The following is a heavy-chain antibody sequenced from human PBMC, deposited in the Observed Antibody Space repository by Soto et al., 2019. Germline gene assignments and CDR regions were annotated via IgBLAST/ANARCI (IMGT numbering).Heavy chain of an antibody. J-gene: IGHJ6*02. CDR2: ISAYNGNT. Sequence: ASVKVSCKASGYTFTIYGISWVRQAPGQGLEWMGWISAYNGNTNYAQKLQGRVTMTTDTSTSTAYMELRSLRSDDTAVYYCARSGITMVRGVITDDYYYYGMDVWGQGTTVTVSS. D-gene: IGHD3-10*01. CDR3: ARSGITMVRGVITDDYYYYGMDV. V-gene: IGHV1-18*01. CDR1: GYTFTIYG.